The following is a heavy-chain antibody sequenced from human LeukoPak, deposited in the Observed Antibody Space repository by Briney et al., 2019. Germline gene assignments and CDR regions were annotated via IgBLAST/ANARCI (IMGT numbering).Heavy chain of an antibody. Sequence: ASVKVSCKASGYTFTSYGISWVRQAPGQGLEWMGWMNPNSGNTGYAQKFQGRVTITRNTSISTAYMELSSLRSEDTAVYYCARRGHPMAAYYYGMDVWGQGTTVTVSS. CDR1: GYTFTSYG. CDR2: MNPNSGNT. CDR3: ARRGHPMAAYYYGMDV. J-gene: IGHJ6*02. D-gene: IGHD2-8*01. V-gene: IGHV1-8*03.